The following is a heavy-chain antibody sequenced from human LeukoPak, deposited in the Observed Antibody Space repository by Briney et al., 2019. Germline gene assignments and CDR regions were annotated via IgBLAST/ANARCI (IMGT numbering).Heavy chain of an antibody. D-gene: IGHD5-18*01. CDR3: ARAVDTAMAHPENFDY. J-gene: IGHJ4*02. CDR2: MNPNSGNT. CDR1: GYTFTSYD. V-gene: IGHV1-8*01. Sequence: GASVKVSCKASGYTFTSYDINWVRQATGQGLEWMGWMNPNSGNTGYAQKFQGRVTMTRNTSISTAYMELSSLRSEDTAVYYCARAVDTAMAHPENFDYWGQGTLITVSS.